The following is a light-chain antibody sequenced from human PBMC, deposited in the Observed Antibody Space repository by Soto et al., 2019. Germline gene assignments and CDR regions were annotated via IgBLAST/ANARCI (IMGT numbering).Light chain of an antibody. Sequence: QPVLTQPASVSGSPGQSITISCTGTSSDIGGYNYVSWYQQHPGKAPQLMIFEVSDRPSGVSHRFSGSKSGNTASLTISGLQADDEAHYYCSSYTIDSTVVFGGGTKLTVL. CDR2: EVS. CDR3: SSYTIDSTVV. V-gene: IGLV2-14*01. CDR1: SSDIGGYNY. J-gene: IGLJ2*01.